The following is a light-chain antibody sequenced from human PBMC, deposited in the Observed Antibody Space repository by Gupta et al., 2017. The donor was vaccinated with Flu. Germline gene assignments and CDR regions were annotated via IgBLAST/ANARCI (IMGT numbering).Light chain of an antibody. V-gene: IGKV3-20*01. CDR1: ESVTSAS. J-gene: IGKJ2*01. CDR3: QQYGSAPKT. Sequence: DTVLTQSPDTLSLSPGERASLSCRASESVTSASLAWYQHQPGQTPRLLIYGASSRATGIPDSFTGSGSGTEFTLTINRLEPEDFAVYYCQQYGSAPKTFGQGTRLEIK. CDR2: GAS.